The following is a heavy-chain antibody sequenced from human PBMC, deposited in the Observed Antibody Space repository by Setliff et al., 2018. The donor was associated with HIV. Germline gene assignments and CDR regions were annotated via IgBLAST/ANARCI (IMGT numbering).Heavy chain of an antibody. CDR1: GFTFDTYE. D-gene: IGHD6-13*01. V-gene: IGHV3-48*03. Sequence: GGSLRLSCAASGFTFDTYEMNWVRRAPGKGLEWVSYISVTGNTIFYGDSVEGRFTISRDNAKNSLYLQMNSLRAEDTAVYYCARDIWGSSWYSSALNDAFDIWGQGTMVTVSS. CDR2: ISVTGNTI. CDR3: ARDIWGSSWYSSALNDAFDI. J-gene: IGHJ3*02.